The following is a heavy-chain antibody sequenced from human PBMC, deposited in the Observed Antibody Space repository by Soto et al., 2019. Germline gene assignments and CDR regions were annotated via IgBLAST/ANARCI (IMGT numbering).Heavy chain of an antibody. CDR1: GGAISSSSYY. D-gene: IGHD1-20*01. J-gene: IGHJ6*02. CDR3: ASHNPRGGYYYYGMDV. Sequence: PSETLSLTCTVSGGAISSSSYYWGWIRQPPGKGLEWIGSIYYTGTTYYNPSPKSRVIISADTSKNQISLKLSSVTAADTAVYYCASHNPRGGYYYYGMDVWGQGTTVTVSS. CDR2: IYYTGTT. V-gene: IGHV4-39*07.